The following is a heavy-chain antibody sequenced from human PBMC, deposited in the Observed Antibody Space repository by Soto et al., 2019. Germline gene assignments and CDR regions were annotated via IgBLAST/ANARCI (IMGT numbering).Heavy chain of an antibody. CDR1: GYSFTTYA. Sequence: ASVKVSCKASGYSFTTYAMHWVRQAPGQRLEWMGWINAGNGNTKYSQKLQGRVTITRDTSASIAYMEVNGLRSEDTAVYYCARVIWVATTADYYLASWGQATLVTVSS. CDR2: INAGNGNT. D-gene: IGHD5-12*01. CDR3: ARVIWVATTADYYLAS. V-gene: IGHV1-3*01. J-gene: IGHJ5*01.